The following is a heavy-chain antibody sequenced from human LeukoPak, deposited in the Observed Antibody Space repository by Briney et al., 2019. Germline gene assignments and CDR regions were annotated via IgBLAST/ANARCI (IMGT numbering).Heavy chain of an antibody. Sequence: SETLSLTCTVSAGSISSYYWSWIRQPPGKGLEWIGYIYNTGGTNYNPSLKSRVTISVDTSKNQFSLKLKSVTAADTAVYYCARFSGWSFFFDYWGQGTLVTVSS. CDR2: IYNTGGT. D-gene: IGHD6-19*01. CDR3: ARFSGWSFFFDY. CDR1: AGSISSYY. V-gene: IGHV4-59*01. J-gene: IGHJ4*02.